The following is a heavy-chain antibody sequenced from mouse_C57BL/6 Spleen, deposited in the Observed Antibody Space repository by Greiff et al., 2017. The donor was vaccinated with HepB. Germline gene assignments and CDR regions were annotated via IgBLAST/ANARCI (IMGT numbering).Heavy chain of an antibody. CDR1: GYTFTSYW. CDR2: IDPSDSYT. CDR3: ARNYGSRAVNFDV. J-gene: IGHJ1*03. V-gene: IGHV1-69*01. D-gene: IGHD1-1*01. Sequence: VQLQQPGAELVMPGASVKLSCKASGYTFTSYWMHWVKQRPGQGLEWIGEIDPSDSYTNYNQKFKGKSTLTVDKSSSTAYMQLSSLTSEDSAVYYCARNYGSRAVNFDVWGTGTTVTVSS.